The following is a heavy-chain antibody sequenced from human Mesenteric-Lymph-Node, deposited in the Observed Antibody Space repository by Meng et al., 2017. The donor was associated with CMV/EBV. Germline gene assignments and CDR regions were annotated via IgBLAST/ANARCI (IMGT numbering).Heavy chain of an antibody. V-gene: IGHV3-66*04. CDR2: IYSGGST. CDR1: GFIVSSNY. CDR3: ARHSNGYYPHFDY. Sequence: CVASGFIVSSNYMSWVRQAPGKGLEWVSVIYSGGSTYYADSVKGRFTISRDKSKNTLYLQMNSLRAEDTAVYYCARHSNGYYPHFDYWGQGTLVTVSS. J-gene: IGHJ4*02. D-gene: IGHD3-22*01.